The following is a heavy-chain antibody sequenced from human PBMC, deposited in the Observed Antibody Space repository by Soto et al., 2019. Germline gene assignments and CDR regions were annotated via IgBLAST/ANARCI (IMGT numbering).Heavy chain of an antibody. J-gene: IGHJ6*02. D-gene: IGHD3-10*01. Sequence: EVQLVQSGAEVKKPGESLRISCKGSGYSFTSYWISWVRQMPGKGLEWMGRIDPSDSYTNYSPSFQGHVTISADKSISTAYLQWSSLKASDTVMYYCARPGYYYGSGSSTYGMDVCGLVTTVTVSS. V-gene: IGHV5-10-1*01. CDR1: GYSFTSYW. CDR2: IDPSDSYT. CDR3: ARPGYYYGSGSSTYGMDV.